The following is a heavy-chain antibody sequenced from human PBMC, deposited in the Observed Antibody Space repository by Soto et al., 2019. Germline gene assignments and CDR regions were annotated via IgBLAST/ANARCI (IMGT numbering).Heavy chain of an antibody. CDR3: ATDSRNVGIGYFDS. D-gene: IGHD1-26*01. J-gene: IGHJ4*02. CDR1: GLKVGSSY. V-gene: IGHV3-53*01. CDR2: IVSGGST. Sequence: VGSLRLACAASGLKVGSSYVTWARQAPGEGLEWVSVIVSGGSTHYADSVTGRFTVSRDVSNNTVYLHMSSLRAEDTAVYFCATDSRNVGIGYFDSWGLGTLVTVSS.